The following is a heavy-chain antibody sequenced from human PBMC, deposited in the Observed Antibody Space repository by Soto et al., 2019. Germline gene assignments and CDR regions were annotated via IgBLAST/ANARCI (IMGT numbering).Heavy chain of an antibody. V-gene: IGHV4-31*03. CDR2: TSNSGST. CDR3: ARGGGSTKVDY. D-gene: IGHD2-2*01. Sequence: QVQLQESGPGLVKPSQTLSLTCTVSGGSITSSGYYWSWIRQHPGEGLEWIGFTSNSGSTSYNPSLKSRVTISVDTSSNQFSLNLKPVPAADTAVYYCARGGGSTKVDYWGQGTLVTVSP. CDR1: GGSITSSGYY. J-gene: IGHJ4*02.